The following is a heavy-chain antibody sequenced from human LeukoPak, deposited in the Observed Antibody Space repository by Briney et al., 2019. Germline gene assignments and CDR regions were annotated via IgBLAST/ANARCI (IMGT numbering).Heavy chain of an antibody. CDR1: GGSISSSSYY. CDR2: IYYSGST. Sequence: SETLSLTCTVSGGSISSSSYYWGWIRQPPGKGLEWIGSIYYSGSTYYDPSLKSRVTISVDTSKNQFSLKLSSVTAADTAVYYCARHNGGIWGQGTLVTVSS. CDR3: ARHNGGI. J-gene: IGHJ4*02. D-gene: IGHD4-23*01. V-gene: IGHV4-39*01.